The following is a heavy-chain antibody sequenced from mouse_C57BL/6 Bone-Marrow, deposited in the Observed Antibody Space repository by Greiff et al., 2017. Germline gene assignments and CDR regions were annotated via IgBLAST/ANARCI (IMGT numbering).Heavy chain of an antibody. D-gene: IGHD1-1*01. CDR2: IYPGSGST. CDR1: GYTFTSYW. J-gene: IGHJ1*03. Sequence: VQLQQSGAELVKPGASVKMSCKASGYTFTSYWITWVKQRPGQGLEWIGDIYPGSGSTNYNEKFKSKATLTVDTSSSTAYMQLSSLTSEDSAVYYCARSVYYFGYFDVWGTGTTVTVSS. V-gene: IGHV1-55*01. CDR3: ARSVYYFGYFDV.